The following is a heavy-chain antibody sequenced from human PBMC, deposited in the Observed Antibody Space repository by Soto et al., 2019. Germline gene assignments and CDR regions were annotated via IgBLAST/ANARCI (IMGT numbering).Heavy chain of an antibody. Sequence: VQMLESGGGLVQPGGSLRLSCGGSEFTFSLYVIGWVRQAPGKGPEWVSFISGSGASTYYADSVKGRFAISRDNSKNTVYLQIINLRREDTAIYSCAIGGPDVCGTGSHYYGLDVWGPGTKVAVSS. V-gene: IGHV3-23*01. J-gene: IGHJ6*02. CDR2: ISGSGAST. D-gene: IGHD2-8*02. CDR1: EFTFSLYV. CDR3: AIGGPDVCGTGSHYYGLDV.